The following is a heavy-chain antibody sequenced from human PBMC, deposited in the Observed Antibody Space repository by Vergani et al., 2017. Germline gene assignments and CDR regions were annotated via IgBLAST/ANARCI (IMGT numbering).Heavy chain of an antibody. J-gene: IGHJ1*01. D-gene: IGHD2-15*01. CDR1: GFTSSYYG. CDR3: ATKSCGTPGYQIGYIGE. CDR2: ISYDGTQK. Sequence: QVHLVESGGGVVQPGRSLRLSCVVSGFTSSYYGMHWVRQAPGKGLEWVAVISYDGTQKYYADSVKGRFTISRDNSKSNLYLEMNSLRSEDTAVYYCATKSCGTPGYQIGYIGEWGQGTLVTVSS. V-gene: IGHV3-30*03.